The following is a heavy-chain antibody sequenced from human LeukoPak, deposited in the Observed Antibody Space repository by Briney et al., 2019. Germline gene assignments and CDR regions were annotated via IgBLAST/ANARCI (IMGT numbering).Heavy chain of an antibody. V-gene: IGHV3-9*01. J-gene: IGHJ2*01. CDR3: ARDGLAAATLHWCFDL. Sequence: GGSLRLSCAASGFTFDDYAMHWVRQAPGKGLEWVSGISWNSGSIGYADSVKGRFTISRDNAKNSLYLQMNSLRAEDTAVYYCARDGLAAATLHWCFDLWGRGTLVTVSS. CDR1: GFTFDDYA. CDR2: ISWNSGSI. D-gene: IGHD2-15*01.